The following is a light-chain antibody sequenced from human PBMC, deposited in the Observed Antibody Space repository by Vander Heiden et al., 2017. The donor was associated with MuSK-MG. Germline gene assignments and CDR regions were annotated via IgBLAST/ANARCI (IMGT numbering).Light chain of an antibody. CDR3: QAWDSTTAV. J-gene: IGLJ1*01. V-gene: IGLV3-1*01. Sequence: SYELTQPPSVSVSPGQTASITCSGDKLGDKYVCWYQQKPGQSPVLVMYQDWKRPSGIPERFSGSNSGNTATLTISGTQAMDEADYYCQAWDSTTAVFGTGTKVTVL. CDR2: QDW. CDR1: KLGDKY.